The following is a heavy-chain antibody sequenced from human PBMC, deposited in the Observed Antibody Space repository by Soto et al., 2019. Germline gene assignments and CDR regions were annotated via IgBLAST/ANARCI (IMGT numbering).Heavy chain of an antibody. CDR2: INHSGST. Sequence: SETLSLTCAVYGGSFSGYYWSRIRQPPGKGLEWIGEINHSGSTNYNPSLKSRVTISVDTSKNQFSLKLSSVTAADTAVYYCARRPDTFLSIAARPHFVDWGQGTLVNVAS. D-gene: IGHD6-6*01. CDR1: GGSFSGYY. CDR3: ARRPDTFLSIAARPHFVD. V-gene: IGHV4-34*01. J-gene: IGHJ4*02.